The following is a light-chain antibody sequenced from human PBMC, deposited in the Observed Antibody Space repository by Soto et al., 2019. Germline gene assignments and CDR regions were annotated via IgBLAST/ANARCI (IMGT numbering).Light chain of an antibody. J-gene: IGKJ5*01. Sequence: DIQMTQSPSTLSASVGDRVTITCRASQGISNYLAWYQQKPGKVPKLLIYAASTLQSGVPSRFSGSGSGTDFTLTISSLEPEDFAVYYCQQRSDWLPITFGQGTRLEIK. V-gene: IGKV1-9*01. CDR1: QGISNY. CDR3: QQRSDWLPIT. CDR2: AAS.